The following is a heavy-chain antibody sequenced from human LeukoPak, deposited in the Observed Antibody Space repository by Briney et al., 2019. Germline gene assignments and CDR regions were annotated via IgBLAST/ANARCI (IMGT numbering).Heavy chain of an antibody. J-gene: IGHJ4*02. CDR3: ARDLSGSLYFDF. CDR1: GASISSYY. V-gene: IGHV4-4*07. D-gene: IGHD3-10*01. CDR2: LYISGST. Sequence: SETLSLTCTVSGASISSYYYNWIRQTAGGGLEWIGRLYISGSTDYNPSLKSRVTISVDTPMNQFYLKMDSVTAADTAVYFCARDLSGSLYFDFWGPGVLVTVSS.